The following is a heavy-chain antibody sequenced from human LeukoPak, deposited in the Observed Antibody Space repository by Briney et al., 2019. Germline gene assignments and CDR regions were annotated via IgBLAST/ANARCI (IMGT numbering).Heavy chain of an antibody. CDR2: ISGSGGST. Sequence: GGSLRLSCAASGFTFSSYAMSWVRQAPGKGLEWVSAISGSGGSTYYADSVKGRFTISRDNSKNTLYLQMNSLRAEDTAVYYCAASGYSSGWYYHWGQGTLVTVSS. V-gene: IGHV3-23*01. D-gene: IGHD6-19*01. J-gene: IGHJ5*02. CDR3: AASGYSSGWYYH. CDR1: GFTFSSYA.